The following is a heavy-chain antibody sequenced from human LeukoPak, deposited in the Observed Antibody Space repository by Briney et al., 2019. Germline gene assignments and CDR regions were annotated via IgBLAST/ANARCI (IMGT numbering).Heavy chain of an antibody. D-gene: IGHD4-23*01. CDR1: GGSFSGYY. CDR3: ARVEASTVVTPWYYYYGMDV. J-gene: IGHJ6*02. Sequence: PSETLSLTCAVYGGSFSGYYWSWIRQPPGKGLEWIGEINHSGSTNYNPSLKSRVTISVDTSKNQFSLKLSSVTAADTAVYYCARVEASTVVTPWYYYYGMDVWGQGTTVTVSS. V-gene: IGHV4-34*01. CDR2: INHSGST.